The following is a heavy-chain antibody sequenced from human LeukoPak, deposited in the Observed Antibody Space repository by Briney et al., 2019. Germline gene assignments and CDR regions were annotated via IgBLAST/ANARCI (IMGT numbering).Heavy chain of an antibody. CDR2: IRSKANSYAT. Sequence: GGSLRLSCAASGFTFSGSAMHWVRQASGKGLEWVGRIRSKANSYATAYAASVKGRFTISRDDSKNTAYLRMNSLKTEDTAVYYCIRVGATTIDYWGQGTLVTVSS. CDR3: IRVGATTIDY. CDR1: GFTFSGSA. D-gene: IGHD1-26*01. V-gene: IGHV3-73*01. J-gene: IGHJ4*02.